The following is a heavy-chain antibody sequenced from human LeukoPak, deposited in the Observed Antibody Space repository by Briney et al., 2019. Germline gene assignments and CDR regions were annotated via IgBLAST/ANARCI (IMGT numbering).Heavy chain of an antibody. CDR1: GFTFDDYA. CDR2: ISWNSGSI. Sequence: PGGSLRLSCAASGFTFDDYAMHWVRQAPGKGLEWVSGISWNSGSIGYADSVKGRFTISRDNAKNSLYLQMNSLRAEDTALYYCAKDHIAAAGTGFGYYYYGMDVWGQGTTVTVSS. CDR3: AKDHIAAAGTGFGYYYYGMDV. V-gene: IGHV3-9*01. J-gene: IGHJ6*02. D-gene: IGHD6-13*01.